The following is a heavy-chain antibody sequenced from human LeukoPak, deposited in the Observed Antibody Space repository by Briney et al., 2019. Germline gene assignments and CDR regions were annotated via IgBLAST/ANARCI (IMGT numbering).Heavy chain of an antibody. CDR2: ISSSSSTI. J-gene: IGHJ5*02. V-gene: IGHV3-48*01. CDR1: GFTFSSYS. Sequence: GGSLRLSCAASGFTFSSYSMNWVRQAPGKGLEWVSYISSSSSTIYYADSVKGRFTISRDNAKNSLYLQMNSLRAEDTAVYYCARDLRVRLWSHLPFDPWGQGTLVTVSS. CDR3: ARDLRVRLWSHLPFDP. D-gene: IGHD3-10*01.